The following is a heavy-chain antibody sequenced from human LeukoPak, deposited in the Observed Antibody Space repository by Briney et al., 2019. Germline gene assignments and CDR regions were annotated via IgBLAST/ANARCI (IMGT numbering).Heavy chain of an antibody. V-gene: IGHV1-69*04. CDR3: ARGPSTYYYDSSGYYAPQPFDY. J-gene: IGHJ4*02. Sequence: GASVKVSCKASGGTFSSYAISWVRQAPGQGLEWMGRIIPILGIANYAQKFQGRVTITADKSTSTAYMELSSLRSEDTAVYYCARGPSTYYYDSSGYYAPQPFDYWGQGTLVTVSS. CDR2: IIPILGIA. CDR1: GGTFSSYA. D-gene: IGHD3-22*01.